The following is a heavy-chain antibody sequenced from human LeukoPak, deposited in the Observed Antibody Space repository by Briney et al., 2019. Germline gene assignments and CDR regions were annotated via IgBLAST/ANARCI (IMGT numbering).Heavy chain of an antibody. J-gene: IGHJ4*02. CDR1: GFSLSTSGVG. CDR2: IYWDADK. Sequence: SGPTLVNPTQTLTLTCTFSGFSLSTSGVGVGLIRQPPGKALEWLALIYWDADKRYSPSLKSRLTITKDTSKNQVVLTMTNMDPVDTATYYCAHRKDGSSWYFFDYWGQGTLVTVSS. V-gene: IGHV2-5*02. CDR3: AHRKDGSSWYFFDY. D-gene: IGHD6-13*01.